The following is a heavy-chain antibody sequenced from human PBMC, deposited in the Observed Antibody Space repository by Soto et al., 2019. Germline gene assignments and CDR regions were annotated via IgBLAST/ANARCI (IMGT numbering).Heavy chain of an antibody. CDR1: GGSISSYY. CDR3: ARSSYRYFDY. V-gene: IGHV4-59*01. CDR2: IYYSGST. Sequence: PSETLSLTCTVSGGSISSYYWSWIRQPPGKGLEWIGYIYYSGSTSYNPSLKSRVSISVDTSRNQFSLKLTSVTAADTALYYCARSSYRYFDYWGQGTPVTVSS. J-gene: IGHJ4*02.